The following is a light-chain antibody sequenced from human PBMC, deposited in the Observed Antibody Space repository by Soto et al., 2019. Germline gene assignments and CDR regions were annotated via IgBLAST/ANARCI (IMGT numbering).Light chain of an antibody. CDR2: QTS. Sequence: EIVLTQSPATLSLSPGERATLSCRASQSFISSYLAWYQHRPGQAPRLLIYQTSIRAAGIPARFRARGTGTDFTLTISDVQPEDFAVYYCHQRQSWPRTFGQGTKVDIK. CDR1: QSFISSY. CDR3: HQRQSWPRT. J-gene: IGKJ1*01. V-gene: IGKV3D-20*02.